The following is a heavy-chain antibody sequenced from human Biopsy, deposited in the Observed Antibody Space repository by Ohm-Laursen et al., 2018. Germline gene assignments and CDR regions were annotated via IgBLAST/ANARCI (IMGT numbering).Heavy chain of an antibody. CDR2: MSPNTGNT. CDR1: GYTFTSHD. CDR3: ARWETTLGRSLDS. D-gene: IGHD1-26*01. Sequence: ASVKASCKASGYTFTSHDINWVRQATGQGLEWMGRMSPNTGNTVYAQRFQDRVTMTSDASTGTAYMELTSLTSDDTAVYFCARWETTLGRSLDSWGQGTLVAVSS. V-gene: IGHV1-8*01. J-gene: IGHJ4*02.